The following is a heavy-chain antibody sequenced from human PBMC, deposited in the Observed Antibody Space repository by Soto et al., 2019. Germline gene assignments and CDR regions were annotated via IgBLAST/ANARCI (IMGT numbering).Heavy chain of an antibody. CDR3: ARHLPHYYDSSGLRDGLDV. D-gene: IGHD3-22*01. J-gene: IGHJ6*02. CDR2: IYYSGTT. Sequence: SETLSLTCIVSGGSISSSYYWDWIRQPPGKGLEWIGSIYYSGTTYYSPSLKSRVTISVDTSKNQFSLKLSSVTAADTAAYYCARHLPHYYDSSGLRDGLDVWGQGTTVTVSS. V-gene: IGHV4-39*01. CDR1: GGSISSSYY.